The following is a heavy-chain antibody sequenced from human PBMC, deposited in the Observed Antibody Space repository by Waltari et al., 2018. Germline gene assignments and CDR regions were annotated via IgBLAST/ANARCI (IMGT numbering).Heavy chain of an antibody. Sequence: QVQLVQSGTEVKKPGSSVKVSCKASGGTFGSFALSWVRQAPGQGLEWLGGIIPIFGTPNYAAKFQGRVTIAADESTNTVFMELRSLRFEDTAVYFCARRQLGGPLDHWGQGTLVTVSS. CDR1: GGTFGSFA. J-gene: IGHJ4*02. CDR2: IIPIFGTP. V-gene: IGHV1-69*12. D-gene: IGHD1-1*01. CDR3: ARRQLGGPLDH.